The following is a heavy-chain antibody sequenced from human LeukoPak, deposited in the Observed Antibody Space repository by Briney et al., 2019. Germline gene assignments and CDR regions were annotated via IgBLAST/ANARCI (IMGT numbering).Heavy chain of an antibody. J-gene: IGHJ3*02. CDR1: GLTFSSYT. CDR3: AGVWKGAFDI. Sequence: PGGSLRLSCAASGLTFSSYTMSWVRQAPGKGLEWVLSISSSSSYIYYADSVKGRFTISRDNAKNSLYLQMNSLRAEDTAVYYCAGVWKGAFDIWGQGTMVTVSS. CDR2: ISSSSSYI. V-gene: IGHV3-21*01. D-gene: IGHD1-1*01.